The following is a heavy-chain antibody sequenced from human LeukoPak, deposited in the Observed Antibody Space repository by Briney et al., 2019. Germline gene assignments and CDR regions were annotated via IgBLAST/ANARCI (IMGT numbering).Heavy chain of an antibody. Sequence: GGSLRLSCAASGFTFSSYWMHWVRQAPGKGLVWVSRINSDGSSTSYADSVKDRFTISRDNAKNSLYLQMNSLRADDTAVYYCARDLVRGVINTDYWGQGTLVTVSS. CDR3: ARDLVRGVINTDY. V-gene: IGHV3-74*01. D-gene: IGHD3-10*01. J-gene: IGHJ4*02. CDR2: INSDGSST. CDR1: GFTFSSYW.